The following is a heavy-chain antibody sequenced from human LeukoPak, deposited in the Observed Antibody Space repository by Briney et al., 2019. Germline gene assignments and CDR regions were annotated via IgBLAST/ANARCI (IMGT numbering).Heavy chain of an antibody. V-gene: IGHV4-61*02. CDR1: GGSISSGSYY. D-gene: IGHD3-22*01. CDR2: IYTSGST. Sequence: PSQTLCLTCTVSGGSISSGSYYRSWIRQPAGKGLEWIGRIYTSGSTNYNPSLKSRVTISVDTSKNQFSLKLSSVTAADTAVYYCARVGSGYHPVEDWGQGTLVNASS. J-gene: IGHJ4*02. CDR3: ARVGSGYHPVED.